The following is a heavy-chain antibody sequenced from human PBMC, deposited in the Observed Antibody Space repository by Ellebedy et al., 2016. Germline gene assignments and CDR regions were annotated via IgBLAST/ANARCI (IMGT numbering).Heavy chain of an antibody. J-gene: IGHJ4*02. CDR3: ARDVGRVGDDS. CDR2: ISNDGTMR. V-gene: IGHV3-30-3*01. D-gene: IGHD5-24*01. Sequence: GESLKISXVASGSVFSRYTMHWVRQAPGKGLEWVALISNDGTMRHTAESVKGRFTISRDNSRNTVYLQMNSLRQEDTAVYFCARDVGRVGDDSWGQGTLVTVSS. CDR1: GSVFSRYT.